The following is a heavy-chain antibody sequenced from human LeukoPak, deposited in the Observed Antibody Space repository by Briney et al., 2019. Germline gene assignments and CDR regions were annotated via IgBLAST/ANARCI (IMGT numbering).Heavy chain of an antibody. J-gene: IGHJ4*02. CDR2: VHSSAAT. D-gene: IGHD2-2*01. CDR1: GGSLSSYY. Sequence: SETLSLTCTVSGGSLSSYYWSWIRQPPGEGLEWIGDVHSSAATNYNPSLESRVTMSLDTSKNQFSLKLTSVTTADTAIYYCARTYASSSIDSWGQGTLVTVSS. V-gene: IGHV4-59*01. CDR3: ARTYASSSIDS.